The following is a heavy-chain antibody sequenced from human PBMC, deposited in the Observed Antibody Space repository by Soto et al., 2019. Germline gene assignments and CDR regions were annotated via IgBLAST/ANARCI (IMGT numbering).Heavy chain of an antibody. D-gene: IGHD3-22*01. CDR3: ARVAPLLQRVFDY. V-gene: IGHV1-3*01. CDR2: INAGNGNT. CDR1: GYTFTSYA. Sequence: ASVKVSCKASGYTFTSYAMHWVRQAPGQRLEWMGWINAGNGNTKYSQKFQGRVTITRDTSASTAYMELSSLRSEDTAVYYCARVAPLLQRVFDYWGQGTLVTVSS. J-gene: IGHJ4*02.